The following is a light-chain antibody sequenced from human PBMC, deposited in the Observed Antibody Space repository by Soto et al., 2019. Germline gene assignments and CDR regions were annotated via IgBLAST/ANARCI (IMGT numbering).Light chain of an antibody. CDR2: EVS. CDR1: SSDVGGYNY. J-gene: IGLJ6*01. CDR3: SSYTSSSKL. Sequence: QSVLTQPASVSGSPGQSITISCTGTSSDVGGYNYVSWYQQHPGKAPKLMIYEVSNRPSGVSNRFSGSKSGNTASLTISGLQAEEEADYYCSSYTSSSKLFGTGTKGTV. V-gene: IGLV2-14*01.